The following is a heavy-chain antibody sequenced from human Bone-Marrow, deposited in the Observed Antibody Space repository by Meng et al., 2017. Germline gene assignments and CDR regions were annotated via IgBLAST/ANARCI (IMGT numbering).Heavy chain of an antibody. D-gene: IGHD6-13*01. CDR2: INPKSGDT. CDR3: ARDEDISAAGKLFGDY. Sequence: QEEAVQSGAEGKKPGASVKVSCKASGYTFPDYYLHWVRRAPGQGLEWMGRINPKSGDTHYAQKFQGRVTMTGDTSISTAYMELSGLRSDDTAMYYCARDEDISAAGKLFGDYWGQGTLVTVSS. V-gene: IGHV1-2*06. CDR1: GYTFPDYY. J-gene: IGHJ4*02.